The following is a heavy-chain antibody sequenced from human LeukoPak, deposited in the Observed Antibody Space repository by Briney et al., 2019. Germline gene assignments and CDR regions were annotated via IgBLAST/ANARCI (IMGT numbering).Heavy chain of an antibody. Sequence: GGSLRLSCAASGFTFDDYAMHWVRQAPGKGLEWVSGISWNSGSIGYADSVKGRFTISRDNAKNSLYLQMNSLRAEDMALYYCAKDMGGYYTLYYFDYWGQGTLVTVSS. CDR1: GFTFDDYA. J-gene: IGHJ4*02. V-gene: IGHV3-9*03. CDR2: ISWNSGSI. D-gene: IGHD3-3*01. CDR3: AKDMGGYYTLYYFDY.